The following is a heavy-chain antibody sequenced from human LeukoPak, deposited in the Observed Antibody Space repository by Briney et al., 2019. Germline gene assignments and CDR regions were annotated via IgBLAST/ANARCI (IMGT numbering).Heavy chain of an antibody. CDR1: GFAFSSYV. J-gene: IGHJ3*02. CDR2: IGGTGRT. CDR3: AKDMTTRGAFDI. V-gene: IGHV3-23*01. Sequence: GGSLRLSCAASGFAFSSYVINWVRQAPGKGLEWVSAIGGTGRTYYADPVRGRFTISRDNSKNTVFLQMNSLRAEDTAIFYCAKDMTTRGAFDIWGQGTMVTVSS. D-gene: IGHD1-1*01.